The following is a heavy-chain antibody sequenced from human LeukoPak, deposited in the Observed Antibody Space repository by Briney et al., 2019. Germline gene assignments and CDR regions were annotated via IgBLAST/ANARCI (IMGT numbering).Heavy chain of an antibody. D-gene: IGHD2-15*01. CDR3: ARRRHCSGGSCYWSPYYYFDY. CDR2: IYYRGRT. Sequence: SETLSPTCTVSGGSISSYYWSWIRQPPGKGLEWIGYIYYRGRTNYNPSLKRRVTISVDTSKTQLSLKLSSVTAADTAVYYCARRRHCSGGSCYWSPYYYFDYWGQGTLVTVSS. J-gene: IGHJ4*02. CDR1: GGSISSYY. V-gene: IGHV4-59*12.